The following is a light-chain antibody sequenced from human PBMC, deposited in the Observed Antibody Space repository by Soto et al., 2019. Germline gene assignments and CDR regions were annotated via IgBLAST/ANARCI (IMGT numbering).Light chain of an antibody. CDR2: GAS. V-gene: IGKV3-15*01. J-gene: IGKJ1*01. Sequence: EIVMTQSPASLCVSPGERATLSGRASQSVSSNLAWSQQKPGQAPRLLIYGASTRATGIPARFSGSGSGTEFNLTIRSLQSEDFAVYYCQQYNNWLRTFGQGTKVDIK. CDR3: QQYNNWLRT. CDR1: QSVSSN.